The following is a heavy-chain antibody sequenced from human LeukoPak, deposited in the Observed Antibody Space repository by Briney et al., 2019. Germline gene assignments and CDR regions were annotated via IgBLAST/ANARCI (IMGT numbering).Heavy chain of an antibody. V-gene: IGHV1-69*06. CDR1: GYTFTGYY. D-gene: IGHD3-22*01. Sequence: SVKVSCKASGYTFTGYYMHWVRQAPGQGLEWMGGIIPIFGTANYAQKFQGRVTITVDKSTSTAYMELSSLRSEDTAVYYCAINYYYDSSGYYYNPHAFDIWGQGTMVTVSS. CDR3: AINYYYDSSGYYYNPHAFDI. CDR2: IIPIFGTA. J-gene: IGHJ3*02.